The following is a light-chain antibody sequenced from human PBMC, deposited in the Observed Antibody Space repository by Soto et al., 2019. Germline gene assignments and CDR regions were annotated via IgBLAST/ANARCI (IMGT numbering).Light chain of an antibody. CDR2: DVT. CDR3: TSYTSSSTLRYV. V-gene: IGLV2-14*03. CDR1: SSEVGLYNY. J-gene: IGLJ1*01. Sequence: QSVLAQPASVSGSPGQSVTISCTGSSSEVGLYNYVSWFQHHPGKAPKLMIYDVTNRPSGVSNRFSGSKSGNTASLTISGLQAEYESDYYCTSYTSSSTLRYVFGTGTKVTV.